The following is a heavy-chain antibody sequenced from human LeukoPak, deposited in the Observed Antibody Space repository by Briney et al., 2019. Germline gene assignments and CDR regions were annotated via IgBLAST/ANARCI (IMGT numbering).Heavy chain of an antibody. D-gene: IGHD3-10*01. J-gene: IGHJ4*02. Sequence: GGPLRLSCAASGFTFSRYWMSWVRQAPGKGLEWVANIKEDGTVKYYVESVKDRFAISRDNAKNSLYLQMNSLRAEDTAVYYCATSITMFDYSGQGTPFTVSS. CDR3: ATSITMFDY. V-gene: IGHV3-7*02. CDR2: IKEDGTVK. CDR1: GFTFSRYW.